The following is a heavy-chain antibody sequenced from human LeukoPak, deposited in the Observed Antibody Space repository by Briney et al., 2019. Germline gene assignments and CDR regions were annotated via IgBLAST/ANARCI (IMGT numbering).Heavy chain of an antibody. J-gene: IGHJ4*02. CDR3: ARDRDCSGGSCLDY. D-gene: IGHD2-15*01. CDR1: GFTVSSNY. CDR2: IYSGGST. V-gene: IGHV3-53*01. Sequence: GGSLRLSCAASGFTVSSNYMSWVRQAPGKGLEWVSVIYSGGSTYYADSVKGRFTISRDNSKNTLYLQMNSLRAEDTAVYYCARDRDCSGGSCLDYWGQGTLVTVSS.